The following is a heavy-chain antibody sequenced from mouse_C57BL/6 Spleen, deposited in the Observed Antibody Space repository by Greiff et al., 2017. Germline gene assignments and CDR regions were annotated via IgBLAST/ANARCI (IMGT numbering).Heavy chain of an antibody. CDR3: ASGNGNDD. CDR1: GYAFSSSW. D-gene: IGHD4-1*01. V-gene: IGHV1-82*01. J-gene: IGHJ2*01. Sequence: QVQLQQSGPELVKPGASVKISCKASGYAFSSSWMHWVKQRPGQGLEWIGRIYPGDGDTNYTGKFKGKATLTADKSSSTAYMHLSSLTSEDSAVYFCASGNGNDDWGQGTTLTVSS. CDR2: IYPGDGDT.